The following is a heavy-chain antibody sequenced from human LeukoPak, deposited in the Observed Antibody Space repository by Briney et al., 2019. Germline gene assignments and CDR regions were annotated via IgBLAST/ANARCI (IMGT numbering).Heavy chain of an antibody. CDR3: ARAVLRDPDFWSGYLHTYFDY. J-gene: IGHJ4*02. CDR1: GFTFSDYY. V-gene: IGHV3-11*01. Sequence: GGSLRLSCAASGFTFSDYYMSWIRQAPGKGLEWVSYISSSGSTIYYADSVKGRFTISRDNAKNSLYLQMNSLRAEDTAVYYCARAVLRDPDFWSGYLHTYFDYWGQGTLVTVSS. D-gene: IGHD3-3*01. CDR2: ISSSGSTI.